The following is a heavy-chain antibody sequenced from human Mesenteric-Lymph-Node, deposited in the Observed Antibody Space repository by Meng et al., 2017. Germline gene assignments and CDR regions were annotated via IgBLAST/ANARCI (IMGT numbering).Heavy chain of an antibody. Sequence: GESLKIHCAAPGLTFSSYAMSWVRQAPGKGLEWVSGISGSGGGPYYADSVKGRFTISRDNSKNTLYLQMNCLRADDTAVYYWAKGDRVGIAMAFDYWGQGTLVTVSS. CDR3: AKGDRVGIAMAFDY. CDR1: GLTFSSYA. J-gene: IGHJ4*02. CDR2: ISGSGGGP. D-gene: IGHD5-18*01. V-gene: IGHV3-23*01.